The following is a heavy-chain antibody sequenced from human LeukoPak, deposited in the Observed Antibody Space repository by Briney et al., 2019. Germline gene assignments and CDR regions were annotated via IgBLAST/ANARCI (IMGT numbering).Heavy chain of an antibody. CDR1: GFTFDDYT. CDR2: ISWDGSRT. J-gene: IGHJ4*02. V-gene: IGHV3-43*01. CDR3: AKDRYRSGWYGYFDY. D-gene: IGHD6-19*01. Sequence: GGSLRLSCAASGFTFDDYTMHWVRQAPGKGLEWVSLISWDGSRTYYADSVKGRFTISRDNSKNSLYLQMNSLRTEDTALYYCAKDRYRSGWYGYFDYWGQGTLVTVSS.